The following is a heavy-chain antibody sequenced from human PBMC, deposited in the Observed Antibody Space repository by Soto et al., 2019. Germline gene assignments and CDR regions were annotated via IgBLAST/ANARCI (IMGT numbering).Heavy chain of an antibody. Sequence: QVQLQQWGAGPLRPLETLSLTCGVSGGSFSGYYWAWIRQSPGKGLEWIGEINDRGSINYNPSLKSRVSISVDTSKNHYSLNPGSVTAADRAVYYCAREGHDILTGPPWVWYFDLWGRGTLVTVSS. CDR3: AREGHDILTGPPWVWYFDL. CDR2: INDRGSI. V-gene: IGHV4-34*01. CDR1: GGSFSGYY. J-gene: IGHJ2*01. D-gene: IGHD3-9*01.